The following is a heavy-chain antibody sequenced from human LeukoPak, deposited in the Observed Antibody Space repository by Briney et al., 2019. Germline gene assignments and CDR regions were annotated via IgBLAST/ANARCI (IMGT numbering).Heavy chain of an antibody. J-gene: IGHJ6*03. V-gene: IGHV1-24*01. CDR3: ARQPSIAARPSYMDV. D-gene: IGHD6-6*01. CDR1: GYTFTDYY. Sequence: ASVKVSCKASGYTFTDYYMHWVRQAPGKGLEWMGGFDPEDGETIYAQKFQGRVTMTEDTSTDTAYMELSSLKASDTAMYYCARQPSIAARPSYMDVWGKGTTVTVSS. CDR2: FDPEDGET.